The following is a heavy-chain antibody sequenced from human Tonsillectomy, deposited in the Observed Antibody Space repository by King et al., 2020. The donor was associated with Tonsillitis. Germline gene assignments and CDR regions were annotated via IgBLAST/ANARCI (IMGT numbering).Heavy chain of an antibody. Sequence: LQLQESGPGLVKPSETLSLTCTVSGGSISSPTYYWGWIRQPPGKGLEWIGSIDYSGSTYYNPSLKSRVTISVDTSKNQFSLDLSSVTAADTAVYYCAGSSGRIIGGYYGMDVWRQGTTVTVSS. D-gene: IGHD3-10*01. CDR1: GGSISSPTYY. V-gene: IGHV4-39*01. CDR3: AGSSGRIIGGYYGMDV. CDR2: IDYSGST. J-gene: IGHJ6*02.